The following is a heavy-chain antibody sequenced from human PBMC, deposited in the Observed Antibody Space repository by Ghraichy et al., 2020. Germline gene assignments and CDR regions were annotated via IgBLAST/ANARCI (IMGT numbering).Heavy chain of an antibody. CDR3: ARVRGRAYGSEGCYD. Sequence: GGSLRLSCAASGFTFSNYWMTWVRQAPGRGLEWVANIKQDESKKYYVDSVRGRFTISRDNAANSLYLQMNSLRAEDTAMYYCARVRGRAYGSEGCYDWGQGTLVTVSS. CDR1: GFTFSNYW. J-gene: IGHJ4*02. V-gene: IGHV3-7*03. CDR2: IKQDESKK. D-gene: IGHD3-10*01.